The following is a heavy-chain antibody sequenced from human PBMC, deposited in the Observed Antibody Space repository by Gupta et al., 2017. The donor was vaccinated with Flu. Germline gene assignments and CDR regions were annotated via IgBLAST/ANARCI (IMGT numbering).Heavy chain of an antibody. CDR2: IYYSGST. CDR3: AGFVGPDGVPHRGWFDP. V-gene: IGHV4-31*03. D-gene: IGHD2-2*01. J-gene: IGHJ5*02. CDR1: GGSISSGGYY. Sequence: GQLQESGPGLVKPSQTLSLTCTVSGGSISSGGYYWSWIRQHPGKGLEWIGYIYYSGSTYYNPSLKSRVTISVDTSKNQFSLKLSSVTAADTAVYYCAGFVGPDGVPHRGWFDPWGQGTLVTVSS.